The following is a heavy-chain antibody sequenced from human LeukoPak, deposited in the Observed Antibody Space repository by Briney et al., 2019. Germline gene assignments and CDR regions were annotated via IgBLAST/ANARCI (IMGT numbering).Heavy chain of an antibody. CDR2: IYTSGTT. CDR1: GGSISSSNYY. V-gene: IGHV4-61*02. J-gene: IGHJ4*02. CDR3: ARGLWFGDENPPYFDY. D-gene: IGHD3-10*01. Sequence: PSETLSLTCTVSGGSISSSNYYWRWIRQPAGKGLEWIGRIYTSGTTNYNPSLKSRVTISIDTSKNQFSLKLSSVTAADTAVYYCARGLWFGDENPPYFDYWGQGTLVTVSS.